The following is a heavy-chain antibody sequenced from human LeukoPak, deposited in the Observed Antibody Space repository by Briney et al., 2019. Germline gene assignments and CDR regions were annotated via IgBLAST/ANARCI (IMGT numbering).Heavy chain of an antibody. CDR1: GFTFSNYA. CDR3: AKAKPYGNTWYGGID. V-gene: IGHV3-23*01. D-gene: IGHD5-24*01. CDR2: IRGDVGGT. J-gene: IGHJ4*02. Sequence: GGSLRLSCAASGFTFSNYAMSWVRQAPGKGLEWVSAIRGDVGGTFYVDSVKGRFTISRDNSKNTLYLQINSLRVEDTAVYYCAKAKPYGNTWYGGIDWGQGTLLTVSS.